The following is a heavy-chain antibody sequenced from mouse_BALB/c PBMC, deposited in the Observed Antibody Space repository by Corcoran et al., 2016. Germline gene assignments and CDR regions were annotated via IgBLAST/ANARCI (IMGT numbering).Heavy chain of an antibody. CDR1: GYSFTGYT. CDR3: ARYYYGSNYAMDY. D-gene: IGHD1-1*01. V-gene: IGHV1-18*01. J-gene: IGHJ4*01. Sequence: EVQLQQSGPELVKPGASMKISCKASGYSFTGYTMNWVKQSHGKNLEWIGLINPYNGDTSYNQKFKGKATLTVDKSSSTAYMDLLSLTSEDSAVDYCARYYYGSNYAMDYWGQGTSVTVSS. CDR2: INPYNGDT.